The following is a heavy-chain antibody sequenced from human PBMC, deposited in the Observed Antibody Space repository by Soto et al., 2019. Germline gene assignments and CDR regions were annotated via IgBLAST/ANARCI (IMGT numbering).Heavy chain of an antibody. Sequence: GESLKISCKGSGYSFTSYWIGWVRQMPGKGLEWMGRIDPSDSYTNYSPSFQGHVTISADKSISTAYLQWSSLKASDTAMYYCARQAITIFGVVTLNWFDPWGQGTLVTVSS. CDR1: GYSFTSYW. V-gene: IGHV5-10-1*01. J-gene: IGHJ5*02. CDR2: IDPSDSYT. D-gene: IGHD3-3*01. CDR3: ARQAITIFGVVTLNWFDP.